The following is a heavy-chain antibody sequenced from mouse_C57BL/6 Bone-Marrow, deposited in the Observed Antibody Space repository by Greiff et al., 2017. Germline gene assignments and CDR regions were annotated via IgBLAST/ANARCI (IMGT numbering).Heavy chain of an antibody. CDR3: TGDSSGLLAY. CDR1: GFTFSNYG. D-gene: IGHD3-2*02. V-gene: IGHV6-3*01. J-gene: IGHJ3*01. CDR2: IRLKSDNYAT. Sequence: ESGGGLVQPGGSMKLSCVASGFTFSNYGMNWVRQSPEKGLEWVAQIRLKSDNYATHYAVSVKERFSISRDDSTSSDYLQMNNLRAEDTGIDYCTGDSSGLLAYWGQGTLVTVSA.